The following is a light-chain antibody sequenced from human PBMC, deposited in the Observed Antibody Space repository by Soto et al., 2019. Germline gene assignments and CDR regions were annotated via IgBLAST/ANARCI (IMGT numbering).Light chain of an antibody. CDR1: QSVSSN. Sequence: EIVMTHSPATLSVSPGERATLSCRASQSVSSNLAWYQQKPGQAPRLLIYGASTRATGIPARFSGSGSGTEFTLTISSLQSEDFAVYYCQSRLTFGGGTKVDIK. CDR3: QSRLT. J-gene: IGKJ4*01. CDR2: GAS. V-gene: IGKV3-15*01.